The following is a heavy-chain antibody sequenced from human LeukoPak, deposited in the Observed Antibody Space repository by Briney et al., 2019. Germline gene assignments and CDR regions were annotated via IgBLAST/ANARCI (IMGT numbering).Heavy chain of an antibody. J-gene: IGHJ6*02. V-gene: IGHV3-23*01. CDR3: AKDGQWLVAPYYYYGMDV. CDR2: ISGSGGST. CDR1: GFTFSSYA. Sequence: AGGSLRLSCAASGFTFSSYAMSWVRQAPGKGLEWVSAISGSGGSTYYADSAKGRFTISRDNSKNTLYLQMNSLRAEDTAVYYCAKDGQWLVAPYYYYGMDVWGQGTTVTVSS. D-gene: IGHD6-19*01.